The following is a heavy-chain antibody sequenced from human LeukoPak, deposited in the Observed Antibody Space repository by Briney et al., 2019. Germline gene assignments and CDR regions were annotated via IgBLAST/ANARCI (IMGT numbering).Heavy chain of an antibody. V-gene: IGHV1-58*01. J-gene: IGHJ6*02. CDR2: IVVGSGNT. CDR1: GFTSTSSA. Sequence: SVKVSCKASGFTSTSSAVQWVRQARGQRLEWIGWIVVGSGNTNYAQKFQERVTITRDMSTSTAYMELSSLRSEDTAVYYCAADTYYYDSSHWDYYGMDVWGQGTTVTVSS. D-gene: IGHD3-22*01. CDR3: AADTYYYDSSHWDYYGMDV.